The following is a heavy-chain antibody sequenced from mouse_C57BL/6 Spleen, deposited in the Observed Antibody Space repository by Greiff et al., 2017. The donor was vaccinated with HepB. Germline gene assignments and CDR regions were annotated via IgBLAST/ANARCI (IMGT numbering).Heavy chain of an antibody. CDR3: ARFPRITTVVAHYFDY. CDR1: GYTFTSYG. J-gene: IGHJ2*01. D-gene: IGHD1-1*01. Sequence: QVQLQQSGAELARPGASVKLSCKASGYTFTSYGISWVKQRTGQGLEWIGEIYPRSGNTYYNEKFKGKATLTADKSSSTAYMELRSLTSEDSAVYFCARFPRITTVVAHYFDYWGQGTTLTVSS. V-gene: IGHV1-81*01. CDR2: IYPRSGNT.